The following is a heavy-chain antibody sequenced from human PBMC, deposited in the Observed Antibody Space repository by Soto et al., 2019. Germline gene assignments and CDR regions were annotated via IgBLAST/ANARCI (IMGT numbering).Heavy chain of an antibody. D-gene: IGHD6-13*01. J-gene: IGHJ4*02. V-gene: IGHV3-48*03. CDR3: ARDRAAGGY. CDR2: ISSGSDTI. CDR1: GFSFSTYE. Sequence: GGSLRLSCAASGFSFSTYEMNWVRQAPGKGLEWVAYISSGSDTIHYADSVRGRFTVSRDNAKNSLYLQMNSLRVEDTALYYCARDRAAGGYWGQGTLVTVSS.